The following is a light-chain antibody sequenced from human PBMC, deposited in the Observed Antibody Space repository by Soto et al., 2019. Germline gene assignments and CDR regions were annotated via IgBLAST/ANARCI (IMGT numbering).Light chain of an antibody. CDR1: TSNIGTNT. CDR2: NDY. CDR3: ALWDDSLNAWV. Sequence: QSVVTQPPSTSGTPGQRVTISCSGGTSNIGTNTVNWYQQLPGTAPKLLVYNDYERPSGVPDRFSGSKSGTSASLAISGLQSEDEADYSCALWDDSLNAWVFGGGTKLTVL. V-gene: IGLV1-44*01. J-gene: IGLJ3*02.